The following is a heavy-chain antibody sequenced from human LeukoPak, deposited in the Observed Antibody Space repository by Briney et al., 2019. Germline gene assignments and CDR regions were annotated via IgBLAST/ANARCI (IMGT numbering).Heavy chain of an antibody. CDR3: VRTTQSSAWFYFDN. CDR2: ISTSENVI. V-gene: IGHV3-11*01. D-gene: IGHD6-13*01. J-gene: IGHJ4*02. Sequence: GGSLRLSCAASGFIISDYSMSWIRQAPGKGLEWVSYISTSENVIYYADSVKGRFTTSRDNAQNSLDLQMKSLRAEDTAVYYCVRTTQSSAWFYFDNWGRGTLVTVS. CDR1: GFIISDYS.